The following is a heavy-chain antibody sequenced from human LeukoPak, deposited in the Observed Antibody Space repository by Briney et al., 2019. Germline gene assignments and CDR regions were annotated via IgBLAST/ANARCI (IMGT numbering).Heavy chain of an antibody. D-gene: IGHD3/OR15-3a*01. CDR2: IKQDGSAI. Sequence: GGSLSLSCAASGFTFSNYWMSWVRQAPGKGLEWLANIKQDGSAIYYLDSVKGRFTISRDNAKNSLYLQMNSLRVDDTAVYYCARKGLGDYWGQGTLVTVSS. CDR1: GFTFSNYW. CDR3: ARKGLGDY. J-gene: IGHJ4*02. V-gene: IGHV3-7*01.